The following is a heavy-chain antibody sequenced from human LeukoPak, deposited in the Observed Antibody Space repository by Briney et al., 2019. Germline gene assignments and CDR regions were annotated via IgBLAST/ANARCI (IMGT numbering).Heavy chain of an antibody. Sequence: EPGGSLRLSCAASGFTFSSYAMSWVRQAPGKGLEWVSAISGSGVNTYYADSVKGRFTISRDNSKNTLYLQMNSLRAEDTAVFYCARPNMVRGVIDYWGQGTLVTVSS. CDR2: ISGSGVNT. CDR3: ARPNMVRGVIDY. D-gene: IGHD3-10*01. V-gene: IGHV3-23*01. CDR1: GFTFSSYA. J-gene: IGHJ4*02.